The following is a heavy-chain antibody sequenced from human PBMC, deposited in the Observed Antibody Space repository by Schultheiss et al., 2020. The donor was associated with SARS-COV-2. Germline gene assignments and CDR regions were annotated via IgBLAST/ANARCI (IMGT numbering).Heavy chain of an antibody. CDR3: ARGIVVVPAQFQNYYYMDV. D-gene: IGHD2-2*01. V-gene: IGHV4-59*12. J-gene: IGHJ6*03. CDR2: IYYSGST. Sequence: SETLSLTCTVSGGSISSYYWSWIRQPPGKGLEWIGYIYYSGSTNYNPSLKSRVTISVDTSKNQFSLKLSSVTAADTAVYYCARGIVVVPAQFQNYYYMDVWGKGTTVTVSS. CDR1: GGSISSYY.